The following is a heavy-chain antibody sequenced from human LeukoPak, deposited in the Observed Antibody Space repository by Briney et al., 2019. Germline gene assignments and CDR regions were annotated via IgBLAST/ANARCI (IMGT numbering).Heavy chain of an antibody. CDR2: INPFSGAV. Sequence: ASVKVTCKSSGDTSSKYIISWIRQAPAQGLEWMGGINPFSGAVRYARNFEGRVTITADESTSTVYMEMSGLRSEDTAVYYCARVQGVNGYDYWGQGTLVTVSS. J-gene: IGHJ4*02. V-gene: IGHV1-69*13. CDR1: GDTSSKYI. D-gene: IGHD5-24*01. CDR3: ARVQGVNGYDY.